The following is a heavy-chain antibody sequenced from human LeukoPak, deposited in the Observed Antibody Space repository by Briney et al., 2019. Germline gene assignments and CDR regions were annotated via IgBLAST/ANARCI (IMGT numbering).Heavy chain of an antibody. CDR3: AREFSSSWYYFDY. D-gene: IGHD6-13*01. V-gene: IGHV1-3*01. Sequence: ASVKVSCKASGYTFTSYAMHWVRQAPGQRREWMGWINAGNGNTKYSQKFQGRVTITRDTSASTAYMELSSLRSEDTAVYYCAREFSSSWYYFDYWGQGTLVTVSS. CDR2: INAGNGNT. CDR1: GYTFTSYA. J-gene: IGHJ4*02.